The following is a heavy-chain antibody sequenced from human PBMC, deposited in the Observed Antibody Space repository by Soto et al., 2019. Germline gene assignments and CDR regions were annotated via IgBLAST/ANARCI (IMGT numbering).Heavy chain of an antibody. V-gene: IGHV3-30*18. CDR2: ISYDGRNK. CDR3: AKDLGSGWPNYYYGMDV. CDR1: GFTFSSYG. Sequence: QVQLVESGGGVVQPGRSLRLSCAASGFTFSSYGMHWVRQAPGKGLEWVAVISYDGRNKYYADSVKGRFTISRDNSKNTLYLQMNSLRAEDTAVYYCAKDLGSGWPNYYYGMDVWGQGTTVTVSS. J-gene: IGHJ6*02. D-gene: IGHD6-19*01.